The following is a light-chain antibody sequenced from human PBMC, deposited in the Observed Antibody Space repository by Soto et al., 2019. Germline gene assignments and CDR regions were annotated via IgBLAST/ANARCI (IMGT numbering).Light chain of an antibody. J-gene: IGKJ4*01. V-gene: IGKV1-39*01. Sequence: DIAMTQSPSSLSASVGDRVTITCRASQNINIYLSWFQQKPGKAPKLLLYASTNLHSGVPSRFSGSGSGTDFTLTISSLQPEDFASYYCQQTYNTLFTFGGGTKVEIK. CDR3: QQTYNTLFT. CDR1: QNINIY. CDR2: AST.